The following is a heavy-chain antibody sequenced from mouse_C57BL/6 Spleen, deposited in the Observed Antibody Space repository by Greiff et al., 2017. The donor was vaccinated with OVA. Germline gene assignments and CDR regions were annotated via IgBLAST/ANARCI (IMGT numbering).Heavy chain of an antibody. CDR1: GYTFTSYW. V-gene: IGHV1-59*01. CDR3: ARDSHFDY. J-gene: IGHJ2*01. CDR2: IVPSDSYT. Sequence: VQLQQPGAELVRPGTSVKLSCKASGYTFTSYWMHWVKQRPGQGLEWIGVIVPSDSYTNYNQKFKGKATLTVDTSSSTAYMQLSSLTSEDSAVYYCARDSHFDYWGQGATLTVSS.